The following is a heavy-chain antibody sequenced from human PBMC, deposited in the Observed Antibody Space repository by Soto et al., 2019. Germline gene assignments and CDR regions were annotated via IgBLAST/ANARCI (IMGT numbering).Heavy chain of an antibody. V-gene: IGHV1-69*13. Sequence: SVQVSRQESRWSLSRYASARVRQAPGHALEWMGGISPIFGMPNYAQKFQGRVAITAEESTNTAYVEVGSLRADDTAGDYCARAAQTRFNWNDLGSWFDPWGQGTLVTVSS. CDR3: ARAAQTRFNWNDLGSWFDP. J-gene: IGHJ5*02. CDR2: ISPIFGMP. D-gene: IGHD1-1*01. CDR1: RWSLSRYA.